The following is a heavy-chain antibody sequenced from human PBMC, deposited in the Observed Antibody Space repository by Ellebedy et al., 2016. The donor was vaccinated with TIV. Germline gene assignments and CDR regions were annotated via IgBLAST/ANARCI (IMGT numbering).Heavy chain of an antibody. CDR2: IIPIFGTA. CDR3: ARATLGLDY. J-gene: IGHJ4*02. V-gene: IGHV1-69*05. CDR1: GGTFSSYA. D-gene: IGHD4-17*01. Sequence: AASVKVSCKASGGTFSSYAISWVRQAPGQGLEWMGGIIPIFGTASYAQKFQGRVTMTRDTSTSTVYMELSSLRSEDTAVYYCARATLGLDYWGQGTLVTVSS.